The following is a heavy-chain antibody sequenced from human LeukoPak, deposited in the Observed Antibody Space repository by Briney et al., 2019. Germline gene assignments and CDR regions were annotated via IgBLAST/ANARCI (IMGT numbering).Heavy chain of an antibody. CDR2: ISVYNGDT. D-gene: IGHD3-10*01. Sequence: ASVKVCCKTSGYSFSGYGVTWVRQAPGQGLEWMGRISVYNGDTNYAQSLQGRVTMTTDTSTTTAYMELRSLRSDDTAMYYCARAMIRGLIDSWGQGTLITVSS. J-gene: IGHJ4*02. CDR1: GYSFSGYG. V-gene: IGHV1-18*01. CDR3: ARAMIRGLIDS.